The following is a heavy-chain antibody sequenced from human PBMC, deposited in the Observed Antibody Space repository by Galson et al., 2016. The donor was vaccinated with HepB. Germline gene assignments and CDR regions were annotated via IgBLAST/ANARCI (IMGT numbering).Heavy chain of an antibody. J-gene: IGHJ3*01. Sequence: SLRLSCAASGFKFSNFWMHWVRHVPGKGLLWVSRISSDGSFTTYADSVKGRFTVSRDNMRNTLFLKMDDLRAEDTATYFCTRQEVTSYSDAFDLWGQGTRVAGSS. D-gene: IGHD2-21*01. CDR2: ISSDGSFT. V-gene: IGHV3-74*03. CDR1: GFKFSNFW. CDR3: TRQEVTSYSDAFDL.